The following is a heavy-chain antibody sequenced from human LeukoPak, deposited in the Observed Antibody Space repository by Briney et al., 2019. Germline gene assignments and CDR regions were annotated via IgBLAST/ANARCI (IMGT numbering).Heavy chain of an antibody. V-gene: IGHV1-8*01. CDR2: RNPNSGNT. D-gene: IGHD3-3*01. CDR3: ATSGYYYYYGRHL. J-gene: IGHJ6*01. Sequence: ASVNVSCKASGYTFTSYDINWVRQATGQGLEWMGWRNPNSGNTGYAQEFQGRVTTTRNTAISTAYMELSNRKSDDTAVYYCATSGYYYYYGRHL. CDR1: GYTFTSYD.